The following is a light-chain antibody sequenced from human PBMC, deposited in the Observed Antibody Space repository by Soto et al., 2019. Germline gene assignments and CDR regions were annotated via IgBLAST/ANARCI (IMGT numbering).Light chain of an antibody. J-gene: IGKJ2*01. CDR2: DAS. CDR3: HQYGRSPYT. Sequence: EIVLTQSPATLSLSLGERATLSCRASQSIGSYLAWYQHKLGQPPRLLIYDASNRATGIPVIFSGSGSGTDFTLTVSSLEPEDFAVYYCHQYGRSPYTFGQGTKLESK. V-gene: IGKV3-11*01. CDR1: QSIGSY.